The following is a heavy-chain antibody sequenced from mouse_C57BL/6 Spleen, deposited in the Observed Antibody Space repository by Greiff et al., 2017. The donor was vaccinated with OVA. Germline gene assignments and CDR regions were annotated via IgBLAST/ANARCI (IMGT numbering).Heavy chain of an antibody. CDR3: ARSEGLGLAWFAY. Sequence: LVESGPELVKPGASVKISCKASGYAFSSSWMNWVKQRPGKGLEWIGRIYPGDGDTNYNGKFKGKATLTADKSSSTAYLQLSSLTSEDSAVYFCARSEGLGLAWFAYWGQGTLVTVSA. CDR2: IYPGDGDT. CDR1: GYAFSSSW. V-gene: IGHV1-82*01. D-gene: IGHD4-1*01. J-gene: IGHJ3*01.